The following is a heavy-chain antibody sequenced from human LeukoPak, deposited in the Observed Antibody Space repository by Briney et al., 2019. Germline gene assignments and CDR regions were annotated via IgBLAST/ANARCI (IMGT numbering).Heavy chain of an antibody. CDR3: ARASYFDY. CDR2: IKQDGSDE. Sequence: GGSLRLSCAASGFTFSTYWMSWVRQAPGEGLEWVANIKQDGSDEYYVDSVKGRFTISRDDAKGSLYLQMNGLRAEDTAVYYCARASYFDYWGQGTLVTVSS. V-gene: IGHV3-7*05. CDR1: GFTFSTYW. J-gene: IGHJ4*02.